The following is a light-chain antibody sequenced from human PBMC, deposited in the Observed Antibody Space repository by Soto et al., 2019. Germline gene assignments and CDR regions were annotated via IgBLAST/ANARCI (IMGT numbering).Light chain of an antibody. V-gene: IGKV3-11*01. Sequence: EIVLTQSPATLSLSPGERATLSCRASQSVSSYLAWYQQKPGQAPRLLIYDASNRATGIPARFSGIGSGTDFTLTISSLEPEDFAVYYCQQRSNWPPETFGQGTKVEIK. CDR2: DAS. CDR3: QQRSNWPPET. CDR1: QSVSSY. J-gene: IGKJ1*01.